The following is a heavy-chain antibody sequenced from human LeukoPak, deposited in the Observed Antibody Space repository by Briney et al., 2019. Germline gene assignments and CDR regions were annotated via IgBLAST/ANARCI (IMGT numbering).Heavy chain of an antibody. CDR1: GFTFSSYD. J-gene: IGHJ4*02. CDR3: AKENGFYGSGTFFDY. V-gene: IGHV3-30*18. D-gene: IGHD3-10*01. Sequence: PGRSLRLSCAASGFTFSSYDIHWVRQAPGKGLEWVALISYDGSNKYYADSVKGRFSISRDNSKNTLYLQMNSLRAEDTAVYYRAKENGFYGSGTFFDYWGQGALVTVSS. CDR2: ISYDGSNK.